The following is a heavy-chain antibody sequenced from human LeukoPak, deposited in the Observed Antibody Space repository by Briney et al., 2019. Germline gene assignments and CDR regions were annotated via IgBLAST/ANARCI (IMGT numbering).Heavy chain of an antibody. CDR3: ARDRGSGSYYKGWFDP. CDR1: GYSITSGYY. CDR2: IYYSGST. V-gene: IGHV4-61*01. J-gene: IGHJ5*02. D-gene: IGHD3-10*01. Sequence: SETLSLTCTVSGYSITSGYYWGWIRQSPGKGLEWIGYIYYSGSTNYNPSLKSRVTISVDTSKNQFSLKLSSVTAADTAVYYCARDRGSGSYYKGWFDPWGQGTLVTVSS.